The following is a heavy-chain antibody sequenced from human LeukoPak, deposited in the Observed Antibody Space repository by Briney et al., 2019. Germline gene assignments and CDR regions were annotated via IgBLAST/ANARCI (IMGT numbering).Heavy chain of an antibody. CDR1: GFTFSSYA. Sequence: GGSLRLSCAASGFTFSSYAMHWVRQAPGKGLEWVAVISYDGSNKYYADSVKGRFTISRGNSKNTLYLQMNSLRAEDTAVYYCARDPFLKYYDSSGYYPPDYWGQGTLVTVSS. J-gene: IGHJ4*02. D-gene: IGHD3-22*01. CDR3: ARDPFLKYYDSSGYYPPDY. CDR2: ISYDGSNK. V-gene: IGHV3-30-3*01.